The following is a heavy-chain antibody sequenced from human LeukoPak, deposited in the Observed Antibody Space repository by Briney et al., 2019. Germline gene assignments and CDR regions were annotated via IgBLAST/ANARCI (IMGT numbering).Heavy chain of an antibody. D-gene: IGHD1-1*01. Sequence: SGPTLVKPTQTLTLTCTFSGFSLSTNGVGVAWIRQPPAKALEWLALIYWDDDKRYSPSLKSRLTITKDTSKNQVVLTMTNMDPVDTATYYCAHRGASTDMTSDYFYYGLDVWGQGTTVTVSS. CDR3: AHRGASTDMTSDYFYYGLDV. V-gene: IGHV2-5*02. CDR1: GFSLSTNGVG. J-gene: IGHJ6*02. CDR2: IYWDDDK.